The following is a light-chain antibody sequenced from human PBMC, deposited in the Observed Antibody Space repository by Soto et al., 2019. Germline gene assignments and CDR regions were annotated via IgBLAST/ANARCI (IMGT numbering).Light chain of an antibody. V-gene: IGLV2-18*02. Sequence: QSALTQPPSVSGSPGQSVTISCTGTSADVGIYNRVAWYQQPPGTSPKLVICDVSNRPSGVPDRFSGSKSGSTASLTIFGLQAEDEADYYCSSYTTSNTYVFGTGTKLTVL. CDR3: SSYTTSNTYV. CDR2: DVS. J-gene: IGLJ1*01. CDR1: SADVGIYNR.